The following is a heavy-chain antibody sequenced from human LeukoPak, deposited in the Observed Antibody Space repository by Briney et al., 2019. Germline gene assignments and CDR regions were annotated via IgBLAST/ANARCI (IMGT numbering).Heavy chain of an antibody. J-gene: IGHJ2*01. V-gene: IGHV3-53*01. Sequence: GGSLRLSCAASGFTVSSNYMSWVRQAPGKGLEWVSVIYSDGSTYYADSVKGRFTISRDNSKNTLYLQMNSLRAEDTAVYYCAKPAVAGRWYFDLWGRGTLVTVSS. CDR2: IYSDGST. D-gene: IGHD6-19*01. CDR3: AKPAVAGRWYFDL. CDR1: GFTVSSNY.